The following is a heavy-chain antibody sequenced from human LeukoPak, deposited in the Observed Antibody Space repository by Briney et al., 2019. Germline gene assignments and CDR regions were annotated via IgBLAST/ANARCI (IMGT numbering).Heavy chain of an antibody. J-gene: IGHJ6*02. Sequence: SVKVSCKASGGTFSRYAISWVRQAPGQGLEWMGRIIPIIGIVNYAQKFQGRVTITADKSTSTAYMELSSLRSEDTAVYYCARVPSGYTPNANYYYYGMGVWGQGTTVTVSS. D-gene: IGHD5-12*01. CDR1: GGTFSRYA. V-gene: IGHV1-69*04. CDR2: IIPIIGIV. CDR3: ARVPSGYTPNANYYYYGMGV.